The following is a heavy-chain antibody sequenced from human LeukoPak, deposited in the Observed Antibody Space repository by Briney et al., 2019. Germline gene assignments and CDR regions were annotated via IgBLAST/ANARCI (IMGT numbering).Heavy chain of an antibody. D-gene: IGHD5-18*01. CDR1: GFTFSSYW. CDR2: IKQDGSEK. V-gene: IGHV3-7*01. CDR3: ARDAPGYSYGFGFYGMDV. Sequence: PGGSLRLSCAASGFTFSSYWMSWVRQAPGKGLEWVANIKQDGSEKYYVDSVRGRFTISRDNAKNSLYLQMSSLRAEDTAVYFCARDAPGYSYGFGFYGMDVWGQGTTVTVSS. J-gene: IGHJ6*02.